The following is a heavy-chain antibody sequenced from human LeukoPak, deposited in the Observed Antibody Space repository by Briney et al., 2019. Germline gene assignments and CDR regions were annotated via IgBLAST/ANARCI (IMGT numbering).Heavy chain of an antibody. CDR2: IYYSGST. D-gene: IGHD1-26*01. V-gene: IGHV4-39*01. CDR1: GGSISSRSCC. CDR3: ARQVYSGTHYFDY. Sequence: SETLSLTCTVSGGSISSRSCCWGWIRQPPGKGLEWIGTIYYSGSTYYNPSLKSRVTVSVDTSKNQFSLRLSSVTAADTAVYYCARQVYSGTHYFDYWGQGTLVTVSS. J-gene: IGHJ4*02.